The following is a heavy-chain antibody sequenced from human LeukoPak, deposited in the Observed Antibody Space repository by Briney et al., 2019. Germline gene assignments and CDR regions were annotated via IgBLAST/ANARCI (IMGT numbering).Heavy chain of an antibody. V-gene: IGHV1-69*02. CDR3: ARNNRGYSYPGY. CDR1: GYTFTGYY. D-gene: IGHD5-18*01. CDR2: IIPILGIA. Sequence: KVSCKASGYTFTGYYMHWVRQAPGQGLEWMGRIIPILGIANYAQKFQGRVTITADKSTSTAYMELSSLRSEDTAVYYCARNNRGYSYPGYWGQGTLVTVSS. J-gene: IGHJ4*02.